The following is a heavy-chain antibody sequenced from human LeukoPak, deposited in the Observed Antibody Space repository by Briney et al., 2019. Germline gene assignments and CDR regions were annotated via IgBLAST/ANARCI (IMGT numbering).Heavy chain of an antibody. Sequence: ASVKVSCKASGYTFTSYGISWVRQAPGQGLEWMGWICAYNGNTNYAQKLQGRVTMTTDTSTSTAYMELRSLRSDDTAVYYCAKTIAVAGTIDYWGQGTLVTVSS. CDR3: AKTIAVAGTIDY. CDR2: ICAYNGNT. J-gene: IGHJ4*02. CDR1: GYTFTSYG. D-gene: IGHD6-19*01. V-gene: IGHV1-18*01.